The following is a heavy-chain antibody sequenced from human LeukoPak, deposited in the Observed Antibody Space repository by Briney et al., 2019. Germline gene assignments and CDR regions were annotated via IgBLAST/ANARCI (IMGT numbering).Heavy chain of an antibody. CDR2: IYYSGST. Sequence: SETLSLTCTVSGGSISSSSYYWGWIRQPPGKGLEWIGSIYYSGSTYYNPSLKSRVTISVDTSKNQFSLKLSSVTAADTAVYYCARPVEMATPDAFDIWGQGTMVTVSS. V-gene: IGHV4-39*01. J-gene: IGHJ3*02. CDR3: ARPVEMATPDAFDI. CDR1: GGSISSSSYY. D-gene: IGHD5-24*01.